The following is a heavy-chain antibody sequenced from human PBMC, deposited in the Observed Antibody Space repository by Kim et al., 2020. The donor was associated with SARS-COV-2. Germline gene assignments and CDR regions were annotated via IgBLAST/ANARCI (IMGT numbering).Heavy chain of an antibody. D-gene: IGHD1-1*01. CDR1: GYTFTDYY. CDR2: VNPDSGGT. CDR3: LQGWNTPIDY. V-gene: IGHV1-2*02. Sequence: ASVKVSCKASGYTFTDYYVHWVRQAPGQGLEWVGWVNPDSGGTNYAPKFQGRVTMTRDTSISTAYMELRRLRSDDTAVYYCLQGWNTPIDYWGQGALVTV. J-gene: IGHJ4*02.